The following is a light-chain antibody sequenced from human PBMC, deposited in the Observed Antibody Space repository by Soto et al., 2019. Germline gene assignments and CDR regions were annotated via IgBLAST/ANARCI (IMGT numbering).Light chain of an antibody. CDR1: SSDVGSYNY. J-gene: IGLJ1*01. CDR2: EVS. Sequence: QSVLTQPASVSGSPGQSITISCTGTSSDVGSYNYVSWYQQHPGKAPKLMIYEVSDRPSGISSRFSGSKSGNTASLTISGLQTGDEADYYCSSYTSSSTLFGTGTKVTAL. CDR3: SSYTSSSTL. V-gene: IGLV2-14*01.